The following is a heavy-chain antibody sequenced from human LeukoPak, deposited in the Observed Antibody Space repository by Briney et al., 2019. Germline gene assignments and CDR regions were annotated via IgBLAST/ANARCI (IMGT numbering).Heavy chain of an antibody. J-gene: IGHJ6*02. Sequence: GASVKVSCKASGGTFSTYAISWVRQAPGQGLEWMGIINPSGGSTSYAQKFQGRVTMTRDTSTSTVYMELSSLRSEDTAVYYCARDFGWELRDYYYGMDVWGQGTTVTVSS. CDR1: GGTFSTYA. CDR3: ARDFGWELRDYYYGMDV. V-gene: IGHV1-46*01. D-gene: IGHD1-26*01. CDR2: INPSGGST.